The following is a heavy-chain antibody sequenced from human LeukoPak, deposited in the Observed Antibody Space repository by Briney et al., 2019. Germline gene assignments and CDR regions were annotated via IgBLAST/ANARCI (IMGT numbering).Heavy chain of an antibody. CDR3: AREGYCSGGNCYSLDY. D-gene: IGHD2-15*01. CDR2: INPSANNT. Sequence: ASVKVSCKASGYTFTFYYMHWARQAPGQGLEWMGIINPSANNTNYAQTFQGRVTMTRDMPTSTFYMELSSLRSEDTAVYFCAREGYCSGGNCYSLDYWGQGTLVTVSS. V-gene: IGHV1-46*01. CDR1: GYTFTFYY. J-gene: IGHJ4*02.